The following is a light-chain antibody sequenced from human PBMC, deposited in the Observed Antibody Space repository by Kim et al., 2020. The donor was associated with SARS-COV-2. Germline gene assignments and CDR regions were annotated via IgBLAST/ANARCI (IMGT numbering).Light chain of an antibody. Sequence: DVQMTQSPSTLSASVGDRVTITCRARQSIGGWLAWYQQKPGKAPKLLIYDASSLETGVPSRFSGSGSGTEFTLTISGLQPEDVATYYCQQYNGFWTFGQGTKV. CDR3: QQYNGFWT. V-gene: IGKV1-5*01. CDR2: DAS. CDR1: QSIGGW. J-gene: IGKJ1*01.